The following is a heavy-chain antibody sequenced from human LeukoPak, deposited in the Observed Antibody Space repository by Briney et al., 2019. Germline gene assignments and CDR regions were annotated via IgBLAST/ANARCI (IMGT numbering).Heavy chain of an antibody. CDR3: ARGGLLFWFDP. D-gene: IGHD3-10*01. V-gene: IGHV4-31*03. CDR1: GGSISSGGYY. CDR2: IYYGGST. J-gene: IGHJ5*02. Sequence: PSQTLSLTCTVSGGSISSGGYYWSWIRQHPGKGLEWIGYIYYGGSTYYNPSLKSRVTISVDTSKNQFSLKLSSVTAADTAVYYCARGGLLFWFDPWGQGTLVTVSS.